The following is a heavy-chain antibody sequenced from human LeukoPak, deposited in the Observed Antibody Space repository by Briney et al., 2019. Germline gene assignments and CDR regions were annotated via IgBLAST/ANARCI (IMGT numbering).Heavy chain of an antibody. J-gene: IGHJ4*02. V-gene: IGHV4-59*01. CDR1: CGSISGYY. Sequence: SETLSLTCTVTCGSISGYYWSWIRQPPGKGLEWIGFIYYSGTTNYNPSLKSRVTVSVDTSKNQFSLMLSSVTAADTAVYYCARMTSYSSGCYFDYWGQGTLVTVSS. CDR3: ARMTSYSSGCYFDY. CDR2: IYYSGTT. D-gene: IGHD6-19*01.